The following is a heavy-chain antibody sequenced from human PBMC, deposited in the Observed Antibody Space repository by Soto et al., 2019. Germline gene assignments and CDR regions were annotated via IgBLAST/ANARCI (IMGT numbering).Heavy chain of an antibody. CDR3: ARSFAPMGSSSSVYYYYMDV. CDR1: SSSSYY. CDR2: IYPGDSGT. V-gene: IGHV5-51*01. Sequence: SSSSYYWGWIRQPPGKGLEWMGIIYPGDSGTRYSPSFQGQVTISADKSISTAYLQWSSLKASDTAMYYCARSFAPMGSSSSVYYYYMDVWGKGTTVTVSS. J-gene: IGHJ6*03. D-gene: IGHD6-6*01.